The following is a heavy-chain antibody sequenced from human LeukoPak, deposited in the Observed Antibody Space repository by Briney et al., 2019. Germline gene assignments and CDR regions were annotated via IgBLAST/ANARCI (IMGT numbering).Heavy chain of an antibody. CDR3: ARDRNYDFWSGFYYYYYMDV. CDR1: GFTFSSYS. Sequence: GGSLRLSCAASGFTFSSYSMNWVRQAPGKGLEWVSSISSSSSYIYYADSVKGRFTISRDNAKNSLYLQMNSLRAEDTAVYYCARDRNYDFWSGFYYYYYMDVWGKGTTVTVSS. CDR2: ISSSSSYI. J-gene: IGHJ6*03. V-gene: IGHV3-21*01. D-gene: IGHD3-3*01.